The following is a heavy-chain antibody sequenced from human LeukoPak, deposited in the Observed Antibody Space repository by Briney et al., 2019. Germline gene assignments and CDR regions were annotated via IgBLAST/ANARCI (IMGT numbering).Heavy chain of an antibody. J-gene: IGHJ4*02. D-gene: IGHD6-19*01. CDR1: GGSISSYY. CDR3: ARAIRSYSSGWYQEDYFDY. V-gene: IGHV4-59*01. CDR2: IYYSGST. Sequence: SETLSLTCTVSGGSISSYYWSWIRQPPGKGLEWIGYIYYSGSTNYNPSLKSRVTISVDTSKNQFSLKLSSVTAADTAVYYCARAIRSYSSGWYQEDYFDYWGQGTLVTVSS.